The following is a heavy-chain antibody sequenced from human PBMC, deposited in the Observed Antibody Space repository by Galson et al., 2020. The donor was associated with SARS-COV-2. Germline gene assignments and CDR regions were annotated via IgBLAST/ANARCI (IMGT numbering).Heavy chain of an antibody. CDR2: ISWDGANT. V-gene: IGHV3-43D*04. Sequence: GASLKISCQASGFTFDDYAMHLARQAPGKGLEWVALISWDGANTYYTDSVKGRFTISRDNSENSLYLQMNSPRPEDTALYYCAKDIVANWGGCDYWGQGTLVTVSS. CDR3: AKDIVANWGGCDY. D-gene: IGHD7-27*01. J-gene: IGHJ4*02. CDR1: GFTFDDYA.